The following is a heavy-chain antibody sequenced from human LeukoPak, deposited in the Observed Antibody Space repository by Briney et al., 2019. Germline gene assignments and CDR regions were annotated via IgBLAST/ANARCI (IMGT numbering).Heavy chain of an antibody. CDR3: AAGIVGAPTSY. D-gene: IGHD1-26*01. CDR2: IVVGSGNT. Sequence: GASVKVSCKASGYTFTSSAVQWVRQARGQRLEWIGWIVVGSGNTNYAQKFQERVTITRDMSTSTAYMELSSLRSEDTAVYYCAAGIVGAPTSYWGQGTLVTVSS. CDR1: GYTFTSSA. V-gene: IGHV1-58*01. J-gene: IGHJ4*02.